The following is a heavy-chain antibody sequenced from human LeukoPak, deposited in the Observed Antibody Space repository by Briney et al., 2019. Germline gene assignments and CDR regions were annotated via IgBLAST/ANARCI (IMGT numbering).Heavy chain of an antibody. CDR2: IYTSGST. Sequence: SETLSLTCTVSGDSISSYYWSWIRQPAGKGLEWIGRIYTSGSTNYNPSLRSRVTMSVDTSKNQFSLKLSSVTAADTAVYYCARPRRPYYYYMDVWGKGTTVTVSS. V-gene: IGHV4-4*07. J-gene: IGHJ6*03. CDR1: GDSISSYY. CDR3: ARPRRPYYYYMDV.